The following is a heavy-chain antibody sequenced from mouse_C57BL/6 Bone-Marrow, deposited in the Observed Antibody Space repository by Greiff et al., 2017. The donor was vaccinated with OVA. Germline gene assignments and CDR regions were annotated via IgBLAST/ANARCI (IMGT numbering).Heavy chain of an antibody. Sequence: QVQLQQSGPELARPWASVKISCQAFYTFSRRVHFAIRDTNYWMQWVKQRPGQGLEWIGAIYPGNGDTSYNQKFKGRATLTADKSSSTAYMQLSRLTSEDSAVYDGACPHYYGSPWYFDVWGTGTTVTVSS. CDR2: GQGLEWIG. CDR3: SEDSAVYDGACPHYYGSPWYFDV. V-gene: IGHV1-87*01. CDR1: YTFSRRVH. D-gene: IGHD1-1*01. J-gene: IGHJ1*03.